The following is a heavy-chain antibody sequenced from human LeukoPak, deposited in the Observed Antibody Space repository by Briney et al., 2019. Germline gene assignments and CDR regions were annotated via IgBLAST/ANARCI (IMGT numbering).Heavy chain of an antibody. CDR1: GDSISSGTSY. CDR3: ARVRSVTLPRFDP. Sequence: SQTLSLTCTVSGDSISSGTSYWSWIRQPAGKRLEWIGRIYTSGSTNYNPSLKSRVTISVDTSKNQFSLKLSSVTAADTAVYYCARVRSVTLPRFDPWGQGTLVTVSS. CDR2: IYTSGST. J-gene: IGHJ5*02. V-gene: IGHV4-61*02. D-gene: IGHD1-14*01.